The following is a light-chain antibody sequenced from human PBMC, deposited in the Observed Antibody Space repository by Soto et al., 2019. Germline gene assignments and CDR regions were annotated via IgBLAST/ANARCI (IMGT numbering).Light chain of an antibody. Sequence: SQSVSSSYLAWYQQKPGQAPRLLIYGASSRATGIPDRFSGSVSGTDRNPTLGCLDGEAAEVHYCPLDGRPTRTCGGGTKVDIK. CDR3: PLDGRPTRT. V-gene: IGKV3-20*01. J-gene: IGKJ4*01. CDR2: GAS. CDR1: QSVSSSY.